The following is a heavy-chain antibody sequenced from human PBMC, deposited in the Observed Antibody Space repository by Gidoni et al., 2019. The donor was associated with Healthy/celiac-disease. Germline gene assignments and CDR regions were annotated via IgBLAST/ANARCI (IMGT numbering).Heavy chain of an antibody. CDR2: ISSSSSTI. CDR3: ARVVGATVDY. Sequence: EVQLVESGGGLVQPGGSLRLSCAAYGFTFSSYSMNWVRQAPGKGLEWVSYISSSSSTIYYADSVKGRFTISRNNAKNSLYLQMNSLRAEDTAVYYCARVVGATVDYWGQGTLVTVSS. CDR1: GFTFSSYS. V-gene: IGHV3-48*01. D-gene: IGHD1-26*01. J-gene: IGHJ4*02.